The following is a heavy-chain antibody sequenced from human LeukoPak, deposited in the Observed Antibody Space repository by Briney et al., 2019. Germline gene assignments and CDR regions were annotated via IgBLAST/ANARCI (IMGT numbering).Heavy chain of an antibody. CDR3: ARRRGYCSSTSCFDAFDI. CDR2: IYHSGST. D-gene: IGHD2-2*01. J-gene: IGHJ3*02. V-gene: IGHV4-38-2*01. Sequence: SETLSLTCAVSGYSISSGYYWGWIRQPPGKGLEWIGSIYHSGSTYYNPSLKSRVTISVDTSKNQFSLKLSSVTAADTAVYYCARRRGYCSSTSCFDAFDIWGQGTMVTVPS. CDR1: GYSISSGYY.